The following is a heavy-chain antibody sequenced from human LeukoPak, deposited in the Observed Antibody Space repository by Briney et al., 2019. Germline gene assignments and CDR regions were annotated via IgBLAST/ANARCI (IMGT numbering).Heavy chain of an antibody. CDR2: ISAYSGNT. V-gene: IGHV1-18*01. D-gene: IGHD2-2*01. J-gene: IGHJ4*02. Sequence: GASVNVSCKASGYTFTNYGISWVRQAPGQGLEWMGWISAYSGNTNSAQKLQGRVTMTTDTSTSTAYMELRSLRSDDTAVYYCARDIGVPAATYYFDYWGQGTLVTVSS. CDR3: ARDIGVPAATYYFDY. CDR1: GYTFTNYG.